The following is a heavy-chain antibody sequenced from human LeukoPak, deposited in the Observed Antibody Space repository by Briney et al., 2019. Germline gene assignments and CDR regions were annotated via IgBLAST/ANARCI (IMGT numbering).Heavy chain of an antibody. CDR3: ARGNNYAYDY. J-gene: IGHJ4*02. D-gene: IGHD5-18*01. CDR1: GSTFSTYT. V-gene: IGHV3-64*01. CDR2: VSTNGYTT. Sequence: GGSLRLSCAASGSTFSTYTMHWVRQAAGKGLEYVSAVSTNGYTTYYANSVKGRFTISRDNSKNTLYLQMGSLRAEDTALYYCARGNNYAYDYWGQGTLVTVSS.